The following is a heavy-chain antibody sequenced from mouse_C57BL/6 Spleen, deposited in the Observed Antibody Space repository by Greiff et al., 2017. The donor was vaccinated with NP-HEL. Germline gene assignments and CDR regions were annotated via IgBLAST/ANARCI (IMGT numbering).Heavy chain of an antibody. Sequence: QVQLKESGPELVKPGASVKISCKASGYAFSSSWMNWVKQRPGKGLEWIGRIYPGDGDTNYNGKFKGKATLTADKSSSTAYMQLSSLTSEDSAVYFCARYREGLFAYWGQGTLVTVSA. CDR2: IYPGDGDT. CDR3: ARYREGLFAY. CDR1: GYAFSSSW. J-gene: IGHJ3*01. V-gene: IGHV1-82*01.